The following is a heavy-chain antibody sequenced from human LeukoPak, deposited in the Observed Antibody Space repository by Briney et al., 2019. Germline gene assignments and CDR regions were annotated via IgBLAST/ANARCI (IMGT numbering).Heavy chain of an antibody. CDR2: INPNSGGT. CDR1: GYTFTGYY. CDR3: ARDQQLGYCSSTSCYSWNWFDP. D-gene: IGHD2-2*02. J-gene: IGHJ5*02. Sequence: ASVKVSCKASGYTFTGYYMHWVRQAPGQGLEWMGWINPNSGGTNYAQKFQGRVTMTRDTSISTAYMELSRLRSDDTAVYYCARDQQLGYCSSTSCYSWNWFDPWGQGTLVTVSS. V-gene: IGHV1-2*02.